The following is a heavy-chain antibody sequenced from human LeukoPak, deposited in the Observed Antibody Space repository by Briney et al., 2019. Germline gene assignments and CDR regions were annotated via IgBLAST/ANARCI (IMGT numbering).Heavy chain of an antibody. V-gene: IGHV1-2*02. CDR3: ARVDGGYYGSGSDDAFDI. Sequence: ASVKVSCKASGYTFTGYYMHWVRQAPGQGLEWMGWINPNSGGTNYAQKFQGRVTMTRDTSISTAYMELSRLRSDDTAVYYCARVDGGYYGSGSDDAFDIWGQGTMVTISS. D-gene: IGHD3-10*01. CDR2: INPNSGGT. CDR1: GYTFTGYY. J-gene: IGHJ3*02.